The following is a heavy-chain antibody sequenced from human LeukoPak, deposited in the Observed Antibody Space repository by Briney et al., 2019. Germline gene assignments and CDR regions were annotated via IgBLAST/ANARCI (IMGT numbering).Heavy chain of an antibody. J-gene: IGHJ4*02. CDR2: INPNSGGT. V-gene: IGHV1-2*02. D-gene: IGHD3-10*01. CDR1: GYTFNDYY. CDR3: ARDNRRHGSGSYFHY. Sequence: GASVKVSCKASGYTFNDYYIHWVRQAPGKGLEWMGWINPNSGGTNSAQKFQGSVTVTWDTSISTAYMELSSLKSDDTAIYYCARDNRRHGSGSYFHYWGQGTLVTVS.